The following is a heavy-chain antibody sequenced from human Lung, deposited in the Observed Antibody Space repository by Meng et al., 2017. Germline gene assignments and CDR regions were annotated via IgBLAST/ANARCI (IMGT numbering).Heavy chain of an antibody. CDR3: ARGQKGYFDL. J-gene: IGHJ2*01. CDR1: GGSISSSNYY. CDR2: IYNSGST. Sequence: VLLPESGPGLVKPSQTLSLTCTVSGGSISSSNYYWSWIRQPPGKGLEWSGHIYNSGSTYYNPSLKSRITISVDTSKNQFSLKLSSVTAADTAVYYCARGQKGYFDLWGRGTLVTVSS. V-gene: IGHV4-30-4*01.